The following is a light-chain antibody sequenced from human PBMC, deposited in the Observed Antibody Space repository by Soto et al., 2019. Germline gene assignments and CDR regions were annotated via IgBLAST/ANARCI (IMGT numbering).Light chain of an antibody. CDR1: QSVSSN. V-gene: IGKV3-11*01. Sequence: IVMTQSPLSLPVTPGEPASISCRSSQSVSSNLAWYQQKPGQAPRLLIYDASNRATGIPARFSGSGSGTDFTLTISSLEPEDFAVYYCQQRSNWSFGQGTRLEIK. J-gene: IGKJ5*01. CDR2: DAS. CDR3: QQRSNWS.